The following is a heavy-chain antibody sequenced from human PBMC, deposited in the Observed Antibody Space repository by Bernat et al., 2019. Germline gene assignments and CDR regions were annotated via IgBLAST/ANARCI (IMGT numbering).Heavy chain of an antibody. V-gene: IGHV1-2*02. Sequence: QVQLMQSGAEVKKPGASVKVSCKASGYIFTGYYMHWVRQAPGQGLEWMGWINPNSGGIKYAQKFQGRVTMTRDTSFSTAYMELSRLRYDDTAVYYCARGPAGYYDSSDYYLGAFDVWGQGTMVTVSS. J-gene: IGHJ3*01. CDR1: GYIFTGYY. CDR2: INPNSGGI. CDR3: ARGPAGYYDSSDYYLGAFDV. D-gene: IGHD3-22*01.